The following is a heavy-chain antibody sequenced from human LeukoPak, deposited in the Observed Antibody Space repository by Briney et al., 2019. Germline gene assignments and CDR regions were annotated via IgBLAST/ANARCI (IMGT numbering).Heavy chain of an antibody. D-gene: IGHD3-10*01. CDR2: IIGGGGST. CDR3: AKDKSGFGELLYGGYYFDY. CDR1: GFPFSSHG. V-gene: IGHV3-23*01. Sequence: GGSLRLSCAASGFPFSSHGMSWVRQAPGKGLEWVSGIIGGGGSTYYADSVKGRFTISGDNSRNTLFLQMNSLRAEDTAVYYCAKDKSGFGELLYGGYYFDYWGQGTLVTVSS. J-gene: IGHJ4*02.